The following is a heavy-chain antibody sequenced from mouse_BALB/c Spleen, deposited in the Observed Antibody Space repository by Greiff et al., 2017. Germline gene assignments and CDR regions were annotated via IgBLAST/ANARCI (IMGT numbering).Heavy chain of an antibody. J-gene: IGHJ3*01. Sequence: QVQLQQSGAELAKPGASVKMSCKASGYTFTSYWMHWVKQRPGQGLEWIGYINPSTGYTEYNQKFKDKATLTADKSSSTAYMQLSSLTSEDSAVYYCARGPPDGYYFAYWGQGTLVTVSA. D-gene: IGHD2-3*01. V-gene: IGHV1-7*01. CDR3: ARGPPDGYYFAY. CDR2: INPSTGYT. CDR1: GYTFTSYW.